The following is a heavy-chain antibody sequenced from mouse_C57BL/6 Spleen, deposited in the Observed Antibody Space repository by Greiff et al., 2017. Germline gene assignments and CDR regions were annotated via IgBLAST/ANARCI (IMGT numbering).Heavy chain of an antibody. V-gene: IGHV1-52*01. Sequence: QVQLQQPGAELVRPGSSVKLSCKASGYTFTSYWMHWVKQRPIQGLEWIGNIDPSDSETHYNQKFKDKATLTVDKSSSTAYMQLSSLTSEDSAVYYCARSSDYDAPFDYSGQGTTLTVSS. CDR2: IDPSDSET. CDR3: ARSSDYDAPFDY. J-gene: IGHJ2*01. CDR1: GYTFTSYW. D-gene: IGHD2-4*01.